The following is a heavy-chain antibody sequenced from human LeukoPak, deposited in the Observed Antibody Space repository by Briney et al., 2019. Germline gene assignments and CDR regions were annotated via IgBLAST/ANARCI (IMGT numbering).Heavy chain of an antibody. CDR3: VRVPTTVDNYYMDV. J-gene: IGHJ6*03. D-gene: IGHD4-11*01. CDR2: FYTGGST. Sequence: PSQTLSLTCTASGGSIGSGTYYWTWLRQPAGKGLEWIGRFYTGGSTNYNPSLRSRVSISLDMSKNQFSLKMSSVTAADTAVYYCVRVPTTVDNYYMDVWGKGTTVTVSS. CDR1: GGSIGSGTYY. V-gene: IGHV4-61*02.